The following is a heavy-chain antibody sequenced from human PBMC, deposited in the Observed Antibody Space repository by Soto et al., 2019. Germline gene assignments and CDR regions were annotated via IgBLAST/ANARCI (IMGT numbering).Heavy chain of an antibody. J-gene: IGHJ4*02. CDR2: IDWDDDK. Sequence: SGPTLVNPTQTLTLTCTFSGFSLSTSGMCVSWIRQPPGKALEWLALIDWDDDKYYSTSLKTRLTISKDTSKNQVVLTMTNMDPVDTATYYCARIASTLVEYYFEYWGQGPLVTVSS. CDR3: ARIASTLVEYYFEY. CDR1: GFSLSTSGMC. D-gene: IGHD6-13*01. V-gene: IGHV2-70*01.